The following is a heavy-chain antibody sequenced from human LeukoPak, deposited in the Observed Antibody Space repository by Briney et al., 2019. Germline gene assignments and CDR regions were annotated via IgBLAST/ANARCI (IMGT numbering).Heavy chain of an antibody. CDR2: INPNSGGT. V-gene: IGHV1-2*02. Sequence: ASVKVSCKASGYTFTGYYMHWVRQAPGQGLEWMGWINPNSGGTNYAQKFQGRVTMTRDTSISTAYMELSRLRSYDTAVYYCARFRYDSSGYFDYWGQGTLVTVSS. D-gene: IGHD3-22*01. J-gene: IGHJ4*02. CDR1: GYTFTGYY. CDR3: ARFRYDSSGYFDY.